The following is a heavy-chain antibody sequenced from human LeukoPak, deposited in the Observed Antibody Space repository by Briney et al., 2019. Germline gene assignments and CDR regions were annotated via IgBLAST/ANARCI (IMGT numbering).Heavy chain of an antibody. CDR1: GGSLSGYY. J-gene: IGHJ4*02. D-gene: IGHD2-15*01. V-gene: IGHV4-34*01. Sequence: SETLSLTCAVYGGSLSGYYWSWLRQPPGKGLEWIGEINHSGSTNYNPSLKSRVTISVDTSKNQFSLKLSSVTAADTAVYYCARSVVVVAAYDYWGQGTLVTVSS. CDR2: INHSGST. CDR3: ARSVVVVAAYDY.